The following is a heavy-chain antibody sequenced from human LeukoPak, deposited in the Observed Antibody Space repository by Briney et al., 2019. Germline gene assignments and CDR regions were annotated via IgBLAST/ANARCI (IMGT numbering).Heavy chain of an antibody. CDR3: ARQPPRGYNSAWFDF. J-gene: IGHJ4*02. D-gene: IGHD6-19*01. CDR1: GYRFPNFW. Sequence: RESLKISCQDSGYRFPNFWLTWVRQLPGKGLEWMGRIDPSDSFINYNPSFQGHVTISADKSSNTAYLQWSSLKASDTAVYYCARQPPRGYNSAWFDFWGQGTLVTVSS. V-gene: IGHV5-10-1*01. CDR2: IDPSDSFI.